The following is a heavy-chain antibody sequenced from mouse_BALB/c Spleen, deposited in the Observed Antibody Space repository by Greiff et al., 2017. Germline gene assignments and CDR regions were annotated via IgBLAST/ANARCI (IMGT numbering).Heavy chain of an antibody. D-gene: IGHD2-1*01. CDR2: ISSGSSTI. CDR3: ARGSYGNYGGTGDY. Sequence: EVQLVESGGGLVQPGGSRKLSCAASGFTFSSFGMHWVRQAPEKGLEWVAYISSGSSTIYYADTVKGRFTISRDNPKNTLFLQMTSLRSEDTAMYYCARGSYGNYGGTGDYWGQGTTLTVSS. V-gene: IGHV5-17*02. J-gene: IGHJ2*01. CDR1: GFTFSSFG.